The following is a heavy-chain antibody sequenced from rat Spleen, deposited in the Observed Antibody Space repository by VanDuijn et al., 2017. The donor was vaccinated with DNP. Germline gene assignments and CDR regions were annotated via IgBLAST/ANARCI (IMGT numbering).Heavy chain of an antibody. CDR3: AREDTTGAMDV. J-gene: IGHJ4*01. D-gene: IGHD1-6*01. Sequence: EVQLVESGGGLVQPGRSLKLSCAASGSTFSDFYMAWVRQAPTKGLEWVAYISYGGSRAHFGDSVTGRFTISRDNAKSTLYLQMNSLRSEDMATYYCAREDTTGAMDVWGQGTSVTVSS. CDR2: ISYGGSRA. V-gene: IGHV5-22*01. CDR1: GSTFSDFY.